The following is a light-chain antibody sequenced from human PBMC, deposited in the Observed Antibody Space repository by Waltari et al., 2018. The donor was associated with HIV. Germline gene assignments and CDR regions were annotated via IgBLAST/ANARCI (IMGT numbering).Light chain of an antibody. CDR2: GNT. Sequence: QSALTQPPSVSGSPGQRVTIPCPGSSSNTGAGYDVHSYQQLPGPTPQLLIYGNTNRPSGVPDRFSGSKSGTSASLAITGLQTEDEGTYYCQSYDNSLSGHWGFGGGTKLTVL. CDR3: QSYDNSLSGHWG. CDR1: SSNTGAGYD. J-gene: IGLJ3*02. V-gene: IGLV1-40*01.